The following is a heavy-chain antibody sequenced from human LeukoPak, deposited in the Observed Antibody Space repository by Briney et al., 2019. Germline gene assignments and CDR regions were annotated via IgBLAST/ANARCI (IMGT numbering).Heavy chain of an antibody. Sequence: SETLSLTCAVSGYSISSGYYWGWIRPPPGKGREWIGIIYHSGSTYYNPSLKSRVTISVHTSKNQFSLKLSSVTAADTAVYYCARQSAVAGTVDAFDIWGQGTMVTVSS. D-gene: IGHD6-19*01. J-gene: IGHJ3*02. CDR1: GYSISSGYY. CDR3: ARQSAVAGTVDAFDI. CDR2: IYHSGST. V-gene: IGHV4-38-2*01.